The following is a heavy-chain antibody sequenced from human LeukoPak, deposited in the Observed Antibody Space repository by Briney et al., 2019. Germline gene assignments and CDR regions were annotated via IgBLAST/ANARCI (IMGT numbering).Heavy chain of an antibody. CDR1: GGSISSSIYY. Sequence: SETLSLTCTVSGGSISSSIYYWGWIRQPPGKGLEWIGSIYYSGSTYYNPSLKSRVTISVDTSKNQFSLKLSSVTAADTAVYYCARPLGGLGWFDPWGQGTLVTVSS. V-gene: IGHV4-39*01. CDR3: ARPLGGLGWFDP. J-gene: IGHJ5*02. D-gene: IGHD3-16*01. CDR2: IYYSGST.